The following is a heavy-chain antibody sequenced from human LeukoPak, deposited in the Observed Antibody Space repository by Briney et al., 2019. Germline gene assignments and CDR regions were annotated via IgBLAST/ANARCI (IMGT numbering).Heavy chain of an antibody. V-gene: IGHV3-48*03. J-gene: IGHJ4*02. CDR2: ISSSGSTI. CDR1: GFTFSSYE. CDR3: AKDGPLYYYGSGSYPDY. D-gene: IGHD3-10*01. Sequence: GGSLRLSCAASGFTFSSYEMNWVRQAPGKGLEWVSYISSSGSTIYYADSVKGRFTISRDNAKNSLYLQMNSLRAEDTAVYYCAKDGPLYYYGSGSYPDYWGQGTLVTVSS.